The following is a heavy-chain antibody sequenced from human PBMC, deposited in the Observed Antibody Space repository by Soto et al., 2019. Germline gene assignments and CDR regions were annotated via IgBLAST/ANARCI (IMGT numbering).Heavy chain of an antibody. CDR3: ARGCLLRVDTSMD. CDR2: IYYSGST. CDR1: DGSISSGGYY. D-gene: IGHD5-18*01. Sequence: QVQLQESGPGLVKPSQTLSLTFTVSDGSISSGGYYWSWIRQHPGKGLEWIGYIYYSGSTYYNPSLQNRVTITVDTSKNQFSLKLSSVTAADTAVYYCARGCLLRVDTSMDWGQGTLVTVSS. V-gene: IGHV4-31*03. J-gene: IGHJ4*02.